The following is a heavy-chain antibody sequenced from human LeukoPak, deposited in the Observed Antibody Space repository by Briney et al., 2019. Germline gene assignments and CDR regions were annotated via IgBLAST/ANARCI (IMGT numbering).Heavy chain of an antibody. J-gene: IGHJ4*02. CDR3: ARGPTYDYFDY. CDR1: GGSIRSSYYY. Sequence: SETLSLTCTVSGGSIRSSYYYWGWIRQHPGKGLEWIGYIYYSGSTYYNPSLKSRVTISVDTSKNQFSLKLNSVTAADTAVYYCARGPTYDYFDYWGQGTLVTVSS. CDR2: IYYSGST. V-gene: IGHV4-31*03.